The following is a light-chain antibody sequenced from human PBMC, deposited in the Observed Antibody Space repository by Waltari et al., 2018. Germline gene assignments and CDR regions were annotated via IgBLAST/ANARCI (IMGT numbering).Light chain of an antibody. CDR2: EVS. J-gene: IGKJ4*01. CDR1: ESLLFSNGKTY. CDR3: MQGIHLPLT. Sequence: DIVMTQTPLSLSVTPGQPASISCKSSESLLFSNGKTYIYWFLQRPGQSPQLLIYEVSSRLSGVPDRFSGSGSGTDFTLKISRVEAEDVGIYYCMQGIHLPLTFGGGTKVEIK. V-gene: IGKV2-29*02.